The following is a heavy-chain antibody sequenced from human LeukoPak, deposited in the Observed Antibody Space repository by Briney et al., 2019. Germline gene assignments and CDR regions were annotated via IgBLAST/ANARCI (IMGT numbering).Heavy chain of an antibody. Sequence: ASVKVSCKASGYTFTSYGISWVRQAPGQGLEWMGWISAYNGNTNYAQKLQGRVTMTTDTSTSTAYMELRSLRSDDTAVYYCARDPRYFDWLPHYYYYYGMDVWGQGTTATVSS. CDR3: ARDPRYFDWLPHYYYYYGMDV. V-gene: IGHV1-18*01. D-gene: IGHD3-9*01. J-gene: IGHJ6*02. CDR2: ISAYNGNT. CDR1: GYTFTSYG.